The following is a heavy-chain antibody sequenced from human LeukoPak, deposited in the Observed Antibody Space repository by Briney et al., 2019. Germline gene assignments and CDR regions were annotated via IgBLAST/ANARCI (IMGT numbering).Heavy chain of an antibody. CDR1: GYTLTELS. J-gene: IGHJ4*02. Sequence: ASVKVSCKVSGYTLTELSMHWVRQAPGKGLEWMGGFDPEDGETIYAQKFQGRVTMTEDTSTDTAYMELSGLRSEDTAVYYCATSDRDSYGPTSFDYWGQGTLVTVSS. CDR2: FDPEDGET. V-gene: IGHV1-24*01. D-gene: IGHD5-18*01. CDR3: ATSDRDSYGPTSFDY.